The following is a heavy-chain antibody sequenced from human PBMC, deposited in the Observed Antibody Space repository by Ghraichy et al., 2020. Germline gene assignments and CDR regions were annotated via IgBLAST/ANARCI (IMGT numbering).Heavy chain of an antibody. J-gene: IGHJ4*02. CDR1: GFSFSSEW. Sequence: GVLNISCKASGFSFSSEWMSWVRQAPGKGLEWLANIKLDGTDKYYVDSVKGRFSISRDNARNLLYLQLNSLRAEDTAVYYCARDCNWGFDYWGQGTLVTVSS. CDR2: IKLDGTDK. D-gene: IGHD2/OR15-2a*01. V-gene: IGHV3-7*03. CDR3: ARDCNWGFDY.